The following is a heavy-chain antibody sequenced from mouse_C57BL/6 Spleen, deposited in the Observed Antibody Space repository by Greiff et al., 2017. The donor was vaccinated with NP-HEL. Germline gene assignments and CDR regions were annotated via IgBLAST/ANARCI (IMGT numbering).Heavy chain of an antibody. CDR3: ARDRGSPFDY. CDR2: INPYNGGT. V-gene: IGHV1-19*01. J-gene: IGHJ2*01. CDR1: GYTFTDYY. Sequence: EVKLVESGPVLVKPGASVKMSCKASGYTFTDYYMNWVKQSHGKSLEWIGVINPYNGGTSYNQKFKGKATLTVDKSSSTAYMELNSLTSEDSAVYYCARDRGSPFDYWGQGTTLTVSS.